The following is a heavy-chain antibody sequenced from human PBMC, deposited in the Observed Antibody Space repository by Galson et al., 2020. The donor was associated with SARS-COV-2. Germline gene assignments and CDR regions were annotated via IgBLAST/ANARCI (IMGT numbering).Heavy chain of an antibody. Sequence: SETLSLTCTVSGGSISSSRYYWGWIRQPPGKGLEWIGSISYSGATYYNPSLKSRVTISVDTSKNQFSLKLNSVTAADTAVYYCAREAGNSWYFDYWAPGTLVTVAS. J-gene: IGHJ4*02. CDR1: GGSISSSRYY. CDR2: ISYSGAT. V-gene: IGHV4-39*07. D-gene: IGHD4-4*01. CDR3: AREAGNSWYFDY.